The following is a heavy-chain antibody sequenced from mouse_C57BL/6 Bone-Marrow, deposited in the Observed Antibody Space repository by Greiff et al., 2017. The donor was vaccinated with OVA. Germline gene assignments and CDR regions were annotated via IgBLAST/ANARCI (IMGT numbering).Heavy chain of an antibody. V-gene: IGHV1-64*01. D-gene: IGHD3-3*01. CDR1: GYTFTSYW. CDR2: IHPNSGST. Sequence: QVQLQQPGAELVKPGASVKLSCKASGYTFTSYWMHWVKQRPGQGLEWIGMIHPNSGSTNYNEKFKSKATLTVDKSSSPAYMQLSSLTSEDSAVYYCARLGAYWGQGTLVTVSA. J-gene: IGHJ3*01. CDR3: ARLGAY.